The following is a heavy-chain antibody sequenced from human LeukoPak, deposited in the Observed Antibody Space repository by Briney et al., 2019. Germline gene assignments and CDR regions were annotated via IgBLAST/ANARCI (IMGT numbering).Heavy chain of an antibody. J-gene: IGHJ2*01. CDR1: GGTFSSYA. CDR3: ARDKLTGDDSSSWVPPPTDWYFDL. V-gene: IGHV1-69*06. D-gene: IGHD6-13*01. CDR2: IIPIFGTA. Sequence: SVKLSCKASGGTFSSYAISWVRQAPGQGLEWMGGIIPIFGTANYAQKFQGRVTITADKSTSTAYMELSSLRSEDTAVYYCARDKLTGDDSSSWVPPPTDWYFDLWGRGTLVTVSS.